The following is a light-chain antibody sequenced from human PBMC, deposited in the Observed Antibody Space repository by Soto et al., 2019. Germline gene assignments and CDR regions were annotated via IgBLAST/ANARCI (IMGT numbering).Light chain of an antibody. J-gene: IGKJ5*01. V-gene: IGKV3-11*01. CDR1: HSVHNF. CDR2: GAS. Sequence: EVFLTQSPTTLSFSPGDRAALSCKVCHSVHNFFAWYQQKPGQPPRLLIYGASNRAAGIPARFSGSGSATDFTLTINSLVPEDFAVYYCRQRSNWPPITFGQGTRLDIK. CDR3: RQRSNWPPIT.